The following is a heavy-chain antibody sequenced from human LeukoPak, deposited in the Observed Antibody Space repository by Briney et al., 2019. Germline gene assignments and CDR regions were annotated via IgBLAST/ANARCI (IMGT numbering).Heavy chain of an antibody. CDR2: INNDGVST. CDR1: GYTLSSYW. J-gene: IGHJ4*02. CDR3: AKSVGSGYPRFDY. Sequence: PGGSLRLSCATSGYTLSSYWMHWVRQVPGKGLEWLSRINNDGVSTSYADSVKGRFTISRDNAKNTLYLRMNSLRAEDTAIYYCAKSVGSGYPRFDYWGQGTLVTVSS. D-gene: IGHD5-12*01. V-gene: IGHV3-74*01.